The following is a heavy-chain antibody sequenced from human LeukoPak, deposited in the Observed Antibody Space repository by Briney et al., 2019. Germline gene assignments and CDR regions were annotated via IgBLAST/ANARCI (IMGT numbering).Heavy chain of an antibody. V-gene: IGHV3-74*01. CDR1: GFTFSSYW. CDR3: ARASSWLLVY. CDR2: INSDGSST. Sequence: GGSLRLSCAASGFTFSSYWMHWVRQAPGKGLVWVSCINSDGSSTSYADSVKGRFTISRDNAKNTLYLQMNSLRAEDTAVYYCARASSWLLVYWGQGTLVTVSS. D-gene: IGHD3-22*01. J-gene: IGHJ4*02.